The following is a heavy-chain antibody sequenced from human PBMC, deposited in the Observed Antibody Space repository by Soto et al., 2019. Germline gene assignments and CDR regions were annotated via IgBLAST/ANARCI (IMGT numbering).Heavy chain of an antibody. D-gene: IGHD2-15*01. CDR2: INPSGGST. Sequence: GASVKVSCKASGYTFTSYYMHWVRQAPGQGLEWMGIINPSGGSTSYAQKFQGRVTMTRDTSTSTVYMELSSLRSEDTAVYYCARKCSGGSSYYYGMDVWGQGTTVTVSS. V-gene: IGHV1-46*01. CDR3: ARKCSGGSSYYYGMDV. J-gene: IGHJ6*02. CDR1: GYTFTSYY.